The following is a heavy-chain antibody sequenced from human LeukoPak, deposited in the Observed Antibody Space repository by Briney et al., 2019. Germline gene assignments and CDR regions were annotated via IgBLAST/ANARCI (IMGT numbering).Heavy chain of an antibody. CDR3: ARDHGDDAFDI. J-gene: IGHJ3*02. D-gene: IGHD3-3*01. V-gene: IGHV1-2*02. CDR1: GYTFTNYY. CDR2: INSNRGGT. Sequence: GASVKVSCKASGYTFTNYYIHWVRQAPGQGLEWMGWINSNRGGTNYAQKFQGRVTMTRDTSISTAYMELRSARSDDTAVYYCARDHGDDAFDIWGPGTMVTVSS.